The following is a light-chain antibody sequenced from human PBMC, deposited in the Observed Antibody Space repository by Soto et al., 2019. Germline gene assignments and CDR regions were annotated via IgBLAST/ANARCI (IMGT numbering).Light chain of an antibody. CDR2: GTS. J-gene: IGLJ2*01. Sequence: QSVLTQPPSVSGAPGQRVTISCTGSSSNIGAGHDVHWYQQLPGTAPKLLIYGTSNRPSGVPGRFSGSKSGTSASLAITGLQAEDEADYYCQSYDSSLSGVIFGGGTKLTVL. V-gene: IGLV1-40*01. CDR3: QSYDSSLSGVI. CDR1: SSNIGAGHD.